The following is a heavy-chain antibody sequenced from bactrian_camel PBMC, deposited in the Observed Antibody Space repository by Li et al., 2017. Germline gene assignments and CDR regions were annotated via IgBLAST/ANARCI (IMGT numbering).Heavy chain of an antibody. CDR2: ISSDGTT. J-gene: IGHJ6*01. D-gene: IGHD4*01. Sequence: HVQMVESGGGSVQAGETLRLSCTASGYIFSGCGMGWYRQAPGKERELVSTISSDGTTSYADSVEGRFTISRDNAKNTLFLQMNSLKTEDTAVYYCAADPGYYMDNDVTLFGYWGQGTQVTVS. CDR1: GYIFSGCG. V-gene: IGHV3S53*01. CDR3: AADPGYYMDNDVTLFGY.